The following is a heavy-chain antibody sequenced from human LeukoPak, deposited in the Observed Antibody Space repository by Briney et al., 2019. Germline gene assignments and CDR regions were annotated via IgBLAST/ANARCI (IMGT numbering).Heavy chain of an antibody. Sequence: PSETLSLTCTVSGGSISSGGYYWSWIRQHPGKGLEWIGYIYHSGSTYYNPSLKSRVTISVDTSKNQFSLKLSSVTAADTAVYYCAVATIGNWFDPWGQGTLVTVSS. CDR3: AVATIGNWFDP. CDR1: GGSISSGGYY. V-gene: IGHV4-31*03. J-gene: IGHJ5*02. D-gene: IGHD5-12*01. CDR2: IYHSGST.